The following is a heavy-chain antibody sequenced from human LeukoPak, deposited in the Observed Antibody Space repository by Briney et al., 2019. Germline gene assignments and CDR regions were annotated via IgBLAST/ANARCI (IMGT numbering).Heavy chain of an antibody. CDR1: GFTFSSYG. D-gene: IGHD3-3*01. CDR3: AKDVTNDFWSGYCWFDP. J-gene: IGHJ5*02. Sequence: GGSLRLSCAASGFTFSSYGMHWVRQAPGKGLEWVAFIRYDGSNKYYADSVKGRFIISRDSSKNTLYLQMNSLRAEDTAVYYCAKDVTNDFWSGYCWFDPWGQGTLVTVSS. V-gene: IGHV3-30*02. CDR2: IRYDGSNK.